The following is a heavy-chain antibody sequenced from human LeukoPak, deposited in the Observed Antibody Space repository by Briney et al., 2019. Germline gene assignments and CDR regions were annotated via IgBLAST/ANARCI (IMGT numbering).Heavy chain of an antibody. Sequence: PSETLSLTCTVSGGAISSYYWSWIRQPPEKGLEWIGYIYYSGSTNYNPSLKSRVTISVDTSKNQFSLKLSSVTAADTAVYYCAKIVGATPPYYYYYMDVWGKGTTVTVSS. D-gene: IGHD1-26*01. V-gene: IGHV4-59*01. CDR3: AKIVGATPPYYYYYMDV. CDR2: IYYSGST. J-gene: IGHJ6*03. CDR1: GGAISSYY.